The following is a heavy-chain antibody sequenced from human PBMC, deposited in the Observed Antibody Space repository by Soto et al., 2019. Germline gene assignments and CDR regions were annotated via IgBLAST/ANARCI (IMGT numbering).Heavy chain of an antibody. D-gene: IGHD5-18*01. CDR3: ARGGYTYGYGLDY. V-gene: IGHV1-2*04. Sequence: QVQLVQSGAEVKKLGASVKVSCKASGYTFTAYYIHWVRQAPGQGLEWVGWINPNSGDTNYAQRLQGWVTMTGDTSVITAYMDLTRLRSDDTAVYYCARGGYTYGYGLDYWGQGTLVTVSS. CDR1: GYTFTAYY. CDR2: INPNSGDT. J-gene: IGHJ4*02.